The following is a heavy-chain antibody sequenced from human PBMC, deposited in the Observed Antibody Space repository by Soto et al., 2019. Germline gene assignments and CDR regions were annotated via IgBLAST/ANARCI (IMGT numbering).Heavy chain of an antibody. CDR3: ARDHRNGYKGGYYYYYYGMDV. CDR2: IIPIFGTA. CDR1: GGTFSSYA. J-gene: IGHJ6*02. Sequence: QVQLVQSGAEVKKPGSSVKVSCKASGGTFSSYAISWVRQAPGQGLEWMGGIIPIFGTANYAQKFQGRVTITADESTSTDYLELSSLRYEYTAVYYCARDHRNGYKGGYYYYYYGMDVWGQGTTVTVSS. D-gene: IGHD5-12*01. V-gene: IGHV1-69*01.